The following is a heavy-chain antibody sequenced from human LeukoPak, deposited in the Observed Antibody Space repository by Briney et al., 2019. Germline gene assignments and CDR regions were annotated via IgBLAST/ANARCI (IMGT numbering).Heavy chain of an antibody. CDR1: GFTFSDHY. CDR3: ARCGDSGNKVDY. J-gene: IGHJ4*02. Sequence: GGSLRLSCAASGFTFSDHYMSWMRQAPGKGLEWLSHISISGETSYNADSVKGRFTISRDNGKSTLHLQLNSLRVEDTAVYYCARCGDSGNKVDYWGQGTLVTVSS. V-gene: IGHV3-11*01. CDR2: ISISGETS. D-gene: IGHD1-14*01.